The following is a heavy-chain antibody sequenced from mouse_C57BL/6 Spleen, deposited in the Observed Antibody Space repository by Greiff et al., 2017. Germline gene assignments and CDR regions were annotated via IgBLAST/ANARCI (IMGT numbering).Heavy chain of an antibody. CDR2: INPNNGGT. Sequence: EVQLQQSGPELVKPGASVKISCKASGYTFTDYYMNWVKQSHGKSLEWIGDINPNNGGTSYNQKFKGKATLTVDKSSSTAYMELRSLTSEDSAVYYCARDAHWYFDVWGTGTTVTVSS. J-gene: IGHJ1*03. CDR3: ARDAHWYFDV. CDR1: GYTFTDYY. V-gene: IGHV1-26*01.